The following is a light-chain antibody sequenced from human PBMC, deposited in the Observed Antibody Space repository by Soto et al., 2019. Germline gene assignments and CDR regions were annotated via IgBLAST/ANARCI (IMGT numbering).Light chain of an antibody. J-gene: IGLJ7*01. Sequence: QSALTQPPSVSGAPGRRVTISCTGGSSNIGAGYDVHWYQQLPGTVPKLLIYDNNNRPSGVPDRFSGSRSGTSASLAITGLQPEDEADYYCQSYDSSLSGSVFGGGTQLTVL. CDR1: SSNIGAGYD. V-gene: IGLV1-40*01. CDR2: DNN. CDR3: QSYDSSLSGSV.